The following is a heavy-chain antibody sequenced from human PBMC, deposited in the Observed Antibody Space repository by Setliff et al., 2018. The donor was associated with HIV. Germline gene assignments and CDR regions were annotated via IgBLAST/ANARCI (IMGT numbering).Heavy chain of an antibody. Sequence: KPSETLSLTCTVSGGSISSYCWHWIRQHPEKALEWIGYIFHSGDTYYNPSLKSRISMSVDTSKNQFSLELTSLTAADTAVYYCATRPRIAARPFDYWGQGMLVTVS. CDR3: ATRPRIAARPFDY. V-gene: IGHV4-59*06. CDR1: GGSISSYC. J-gene: IGHJ4*02. D-gene: IGHD6-6*01. CDR2: IFHSGDT.